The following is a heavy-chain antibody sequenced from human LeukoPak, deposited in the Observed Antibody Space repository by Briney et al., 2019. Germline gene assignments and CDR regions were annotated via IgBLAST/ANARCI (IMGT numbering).Heavy chain of an antibody. J-gene: IGHJ6*02. CDR3: AREDFYYGMDV. CDR1: GYTFTGYY. V-gene: IGHV1-2*06. Sequence: ASVKVSCKASGYTFTGYYMHWVRQAPGQGLEWMGRINPNSGGTDYAQKFQGRVTMTRDTSTSTVYMELRSLRSDDTAVYYCAREDFYYGMDVWGQGTTVTVSS. CDR2: INPNSGGT.